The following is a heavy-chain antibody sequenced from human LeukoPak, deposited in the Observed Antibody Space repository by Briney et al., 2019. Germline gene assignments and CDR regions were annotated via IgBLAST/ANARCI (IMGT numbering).Heavy chain of an antibody. J-gene: IGHJ4*02. CDR2: IYYSGST. CDR1: GGSISSYY. CDR3: ARGLDYYDSSGYYYGKYFDY. D-gene: IGHD3-22*01. V-gene: IGHV4-59*01. Sequence: SETLPLTCTVCGGSISSYYWSWIRQPPAKGLDWVGYIYYSGSTNYNLSLQSRVTISVDTYKNQFSLKLSSVTAADTAVYYCARGLDYYDSSGYYYGKYFDYWGQGTLVSVSS.